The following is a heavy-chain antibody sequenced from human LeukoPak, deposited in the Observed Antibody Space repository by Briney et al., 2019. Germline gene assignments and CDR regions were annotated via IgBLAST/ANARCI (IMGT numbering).Heavy chain of an antibody. V-gene: IGHV1-2*02. CDR2: INPNSGGT. J-gene: IGHJ5*02. Sequence: ASVKVSCKASGYTFTGYYMHWVRQAPGQGLEWMGWINPNSGGTNYAQKFQGRVTMTRDTSISTAYMELSRLRSDDTAVYYCARYLYDYDSSGYYPWGQGTLVTVSS. D-gene: IGHD3-22*01. CDR1: GYTFTGYY. CDR3: ARYLYDYDSSGYYP.